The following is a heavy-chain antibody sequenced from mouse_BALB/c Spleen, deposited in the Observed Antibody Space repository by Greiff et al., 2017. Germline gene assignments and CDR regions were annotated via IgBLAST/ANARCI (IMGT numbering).Heavy chain of an antibody. CDR2: IYPYNGGT. CDR1: GYTFTDYN. V-gene: IGHV1S29*02. Sequence: EVQLQQSGPELVKPGASVKISCKASGYTFTDYNMHWVKQSHGKSLEWIGYIYPYNGGTGYNQKFKSKATLTVDNSSSTAYMELRSLTSEDSAVYYCARGGYDLYFDVWGAGTTVTVSS. D-gene: IGHD2-3*01. J-gene: IGHJ1*01. CDR3: ARGGYDLYFDV.